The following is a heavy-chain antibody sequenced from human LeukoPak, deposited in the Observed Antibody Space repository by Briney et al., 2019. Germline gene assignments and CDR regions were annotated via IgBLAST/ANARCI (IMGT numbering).Heavy chain of an antibody. CDR2: MNPNSGNT. CDR3: ATLAFQSSSWYLSPLYY. CDR1: GNTFTSYD. V-gene: IGHV1-8*01. D-gene: IGHD6-13*01. Sequence: ASVKVSCKASGNTFTSYDINWVRQATGQGLEWMGWMNPNSGNTGYAQKFQGRVTMTRNTSISTAYMELSSLRSEDTAVYYCATLAFQSSSWYLSPLYYWGQGTLVTVSS. J-gene: IGHJ4*02.